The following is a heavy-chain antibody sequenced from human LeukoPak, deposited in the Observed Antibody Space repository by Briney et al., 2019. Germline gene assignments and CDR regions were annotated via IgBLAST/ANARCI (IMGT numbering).Heavy chain of an antibody. CDR2: IYYTGNT. Sequence: SETLSLTCAVSGGSISSGGYSWSWIRQPPGKAMEFIAYIYYTGNTYFHPSLKSRVTISVDTSKNQFSLKLSCVTAADTAVYYCARVLAAAGNNWFDPWGQGTLVTVSS. CDR1: GGSISSGGYS. D-gene: IGHD6-13*01. J-gene: IGHJ5*02. CDR3: ARVLAAAGNNWFDP. V-gene: IGHV4-30-4*07.